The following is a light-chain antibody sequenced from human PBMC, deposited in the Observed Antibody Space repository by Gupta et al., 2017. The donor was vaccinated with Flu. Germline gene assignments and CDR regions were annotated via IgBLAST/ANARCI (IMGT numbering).Light chain of an antibody. J-gene: IGKJ4*01. Sequence: PGTLSLSPGERATLSCRASQSVSSDYLVWYQQKPGQAPSLLIYGASNRASGIPDRFSGSGSGTDFTLTISRLEPEDFAVYYCQQFGGSLTFGGGTKVEI. V-gene: IGKV3-20*01. CDR2: GAS. CDR1: QSVSSDY. CDR3: QQFGGSLT.